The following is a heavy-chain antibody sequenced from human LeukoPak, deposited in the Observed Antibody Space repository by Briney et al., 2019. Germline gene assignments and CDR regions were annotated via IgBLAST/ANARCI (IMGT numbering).Heavy chain of an antibody. CDR3: ANLVRCSSRDY. J-gene: IGHJ4*02. V-gene: IGHV3-23*01. CDR1: GFTFSNFA. CDR2: ISPTSGTT. D-gene: IGHD6-6*01. Sequence: PGGSLRLSCTASGFTFSNFAMSWVRQAPGKGLDWVSAISPTSGTTFYADSVKGRFTVSRNNSKTAVYLQMSSVSAEDSAVNYCANLVRCSSRDYWGQGTLVTVSS.